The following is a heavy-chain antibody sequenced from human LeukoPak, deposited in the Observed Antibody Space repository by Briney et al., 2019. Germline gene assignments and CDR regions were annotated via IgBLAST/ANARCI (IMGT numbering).Heavy chain of an antibody. V-gene: IGHV1-18*01. CDR2: ISAYNGNT. J-gene: IGHJ3*02. CDR3: ARGHYYDSSGSDAFDI. D-gene: IGHD3-22*01. CDR1: GYTFTSYG. Sequence: ASVKVSCKASGYTFTSYGISWVRQAPGQGLEWMGWISAYNGNTNYAQKLQGRVTMTRNTSISTAYMELSSLRSEDTAVYYCARGHYYDSSGSDAFDIWGQGTMVTVSS.